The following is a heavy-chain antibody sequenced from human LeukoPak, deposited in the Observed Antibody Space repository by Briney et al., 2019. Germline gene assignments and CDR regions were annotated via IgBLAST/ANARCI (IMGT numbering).Heavy chain of an antibody. V-gene: IGHV1-58*01. CDR3: AADNRDYEGNWFDP. Sequence: ASVKVSCKASGFTFTSSVVQWVRQARGQRLEWIGWIVVGSGNTNYAQKFQERVTITRDMSTSTAYIELSSLRSEDTAVHYCAADNRDYEGNWFDPWGQGTLVTVSS. D-gene: IGHD4-17*01. CDR2: IVVGSGNT. CDR1: GFTFTSSV. J-gene: IGHJ5*02.